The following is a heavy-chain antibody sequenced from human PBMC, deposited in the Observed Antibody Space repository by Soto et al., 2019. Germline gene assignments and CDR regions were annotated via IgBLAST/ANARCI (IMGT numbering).Heavy chain of an antibody. D-gene: IGHD3-10*01. CDR1: GYTFTGYY. J-gene: IGHJ3*02. V-gene: IGHV1-2*04. CDR2: INPNSGGT. Sequence: QVQLVQSGAEVKKPGASVKVSCKASGYTFTGYYMHWVRQAPGQGLEWMGWINPNSGGTNYAQKFQGWVTMTRDTSISTAYMELSRLRSDDTAVYYCARDLVVTTVRGEVGAFDIWGQGTMVTVSS. CDR3: ARDLVVTTVRGEVGAFDI.